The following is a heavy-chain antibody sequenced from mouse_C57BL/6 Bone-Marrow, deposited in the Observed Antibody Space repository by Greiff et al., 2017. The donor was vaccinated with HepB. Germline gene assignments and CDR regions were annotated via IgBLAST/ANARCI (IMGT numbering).Heavy chain of an antibody. CDR2: ISNLAYSI. Sequence: EVMLVESGGGLVQPGGSLKLSCAASGFTFSDYGMAWVRQAPRKGPEWVAFISNLAYSIYYADTVTGPFTISRENAKNTLYLEMSSLRSEDTAMYYCARHGWPLLRFNWYFDVWGTGTTVTVSS. CDR3: ARHGWPLLRFNWYFDV. D-gene: IGHD1-1*01. V-gene: IGHV5-15*04. J-gene: IGHJ1*03. CDR1: GFTFSDYG.